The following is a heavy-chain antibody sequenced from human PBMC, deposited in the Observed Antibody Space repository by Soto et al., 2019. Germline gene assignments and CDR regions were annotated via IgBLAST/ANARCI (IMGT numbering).Heavy chain of an antibody. CDR2: IYYSGST. CDR1: GGSISSSSYY. V-gene: IGHV4-39*01. CDR3: ARHGKDCSSTSCYPAEVYYYMDV. Sequence: SETLSLTCTVSGGSISSSSYYWGWIRQPPGKGLEWIGSIYYSGSTYYNPSLKSRVTISVETSKNQFSLKLSSVTAADTAVYYCARHGKDCSSTSCYPAEVYYYMDVWGKGTTVTVSS. J-gene: IGHJ6*03. D-gene: IGHD2-2*01.